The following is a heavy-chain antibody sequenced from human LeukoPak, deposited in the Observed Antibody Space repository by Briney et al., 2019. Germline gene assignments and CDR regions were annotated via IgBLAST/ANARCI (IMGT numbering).Heavy chain of an antibody. CDR1: GFTFSNYA. V-gene: IGHV3-23*01. CDR2: IGASGAGT. CDR3: AKDEGSSVTGGYYFDS. D-gene: IGHD2-21*02. Sequence: GGSLRLSCAASGFTFSNYAMSWVRQAPGKGLEWISAIGASGAGTYYADSVKGRFTISKDESKNTLFLQMDTLRAEDTAIYYCAKDEGSSVTGGYYFDSWGQGTLVTVSS. J-gene: IGHJ4*02.